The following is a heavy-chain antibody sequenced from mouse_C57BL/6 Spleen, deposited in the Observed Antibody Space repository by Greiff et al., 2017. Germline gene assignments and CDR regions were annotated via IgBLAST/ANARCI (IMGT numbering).Heavy chain of an antibody. CDR3: AREEDYGSSYGYFDV. CDR2: ISSGGDYI. J-gene: IGHJ1*03. Sequence: EVKLVESGEGLVKPGGSLKLSCAASGFTFSSYAMSWVRQTPEKRLEWVAYISSGGDYIYYADTVKGRFNISRDNARNTLYLQMSSLKSEDTAMYYCAREEDYGSSYGYFDVWGTGTTVTVSS. CDR1: GFTFSSYA. V-gene: IGHV5S21*01. D-gene: IGHD1-1*01.